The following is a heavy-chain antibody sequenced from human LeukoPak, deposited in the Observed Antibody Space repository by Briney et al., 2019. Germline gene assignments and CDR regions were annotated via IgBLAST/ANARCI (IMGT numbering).Heavy chain of an antibody. Sequence: GGSLRLSCAASGFTFSSYGMHWVRQAPGKGLEWVAFISYDGSNKYYADSVKGRFTISRDNSKNTLYLQMNNLRADDMAVYYCAKARYDGEVMIAATDYWGQGTLVTVSS. CDR3: AKARYDGEVMIAATDY. CDR1: GFTFSSYG. J-gene: IGHJ4*02. CDR2: ISYDGSNK. D-gene: IGHD2-15*01. V-gene: IGHV3-30*18.